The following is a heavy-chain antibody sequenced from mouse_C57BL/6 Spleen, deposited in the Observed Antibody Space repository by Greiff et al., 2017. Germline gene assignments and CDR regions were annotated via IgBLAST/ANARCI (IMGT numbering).Heavy chain of an antibody. CDR3: ARPEDYSNYDAMDY. CDR1: GFTFSDYG. Sequence: EVQLVESGGGLVKPGGSLKLSCAASGFTFSDYGMHWVRQAPEKGLEWVAYISSGSSTIYYADTVKGRFTISRDNAKNTLFLQMTSLRSEDTAMYYCARPEDYSNYDAMDYWGQGTSVTVSS. J-gene: IGHJ4*01. CDR2: ISSGSSTI. D-gene: IGHD2-5*01. V-gene: IGHV5-17*01.